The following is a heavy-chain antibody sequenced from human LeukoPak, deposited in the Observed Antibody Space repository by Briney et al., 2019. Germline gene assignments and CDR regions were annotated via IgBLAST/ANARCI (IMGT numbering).Heavy chain of an antibody. CDR2: IYYSGST. CDR1: GGSINSRSHY. Sequence: SETLSLTCIVSGGSINSRSHYWGWIRQPPGKGLEWIGNIYYSGSTYYNPSLKSRVTISVDTSKNQFSLKLSSVTAADTAVYYCARHLLTVVTLEEIFDYWGQGTLVTVSS. J-gene: IGHJ4*02. V-gene: IGHV4-39*01. D-gene: IGHD4-23*01. CDR3: ARHLLTVVTLEEIFDY.